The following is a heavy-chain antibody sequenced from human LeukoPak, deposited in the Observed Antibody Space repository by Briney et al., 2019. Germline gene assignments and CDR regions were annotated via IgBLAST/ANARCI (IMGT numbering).Heavy chain of an antibody. Sequence: PGTSLRLSCAASGFTFSSYSINWVRQAPGKGLEWVSSISSSSSYIYYADSVKGRFTISRDNSKNTLYLQMNSLSAEDTAIYYCAKWGDYDVLTGYYDSDYWGQGTLVTVSS. CDR3: AKWGDYDVLTGYYDSDY. D-gene: IGHD3-9*01. V-gene: IGHV3-21*04. CDR1: GFTFSSYS. J-gene: IGHJ4*02. CDR2: ISSSSSYI.